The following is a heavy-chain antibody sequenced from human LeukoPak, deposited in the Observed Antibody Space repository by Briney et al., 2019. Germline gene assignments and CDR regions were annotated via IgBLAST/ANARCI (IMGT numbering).Heavy chain of an antibody. D-gene: IGHD5-18*01. Sequence: PGGSLRLSCAASGFTFSSYSMNWVRQAPGKGLEWVSSISSSSSYIYYADSVKGRFTISRDNAKNSLYLQMNSLRAEDTAVYYCARDPRGYTSYFDHWGQGTLVIVSS. CDR1: GFTFSSYS. CDR3: ARDPRGYTSYFDH. V-gene: IGHV3-21*01. J-gene: IGHJ4*02. CDR2: ISSSSSYI.